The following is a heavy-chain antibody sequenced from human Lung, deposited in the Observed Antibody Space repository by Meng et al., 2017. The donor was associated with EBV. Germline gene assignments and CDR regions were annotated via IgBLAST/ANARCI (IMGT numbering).Heavy chain of an antibody. CDR1: GDSVSSSSAA. CDR2: TYYRSKWYN. J-gene: IGHJ2*01. CDR3: ARGATSVFDL. Sequence: QVQLRPQGPGLMQPRQTLSPTRAISGDSVSSSSAAWTWIRQSPSRGLEWLGRTYYRSKWYNDYAVFVKNRITINPDTSKNQFSLQLNSVTPEDTAVYYCARGATSVFDLWGRGTLVTVSS. V-gene: IGHV6-1*01.